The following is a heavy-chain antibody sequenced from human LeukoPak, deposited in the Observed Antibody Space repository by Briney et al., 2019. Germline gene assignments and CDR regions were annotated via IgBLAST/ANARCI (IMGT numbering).Heavy chain of an antibody. D-gene: IGHD4-23*01. CDR1: GGSISSHY. Sequence: SEALSLTCTVSGGSISSHYWSWIRQPPGKGLEWIGYIYYSGSTNYNPSLKSRVTISVDTSKNQFSLKLSSVTAADTAVYYCARVRRWGNAFDIWGQGTMVTVSS. CDR3: ARVRRWGNAFDI. CDR2: IYYSGST. V-gene: IGHV4-59*11. J-gene: IGHJ3*02.